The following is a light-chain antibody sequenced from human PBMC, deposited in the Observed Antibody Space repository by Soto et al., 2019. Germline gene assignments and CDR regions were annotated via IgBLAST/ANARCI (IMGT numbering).Light chain of an antibody. Sequence: QSALAQPPSVSGSPGQSVTISCTGTSTDFVSYNRASWYQQPPGTAPKLIIYEASNRPSGVPDRFSGSKSGNTASLTISGLQAADEADYYCTLYTSENTYVFGTGTRSPS. V-gene: IGLV2-18*01. CDR1: STDFVSYNR. CDR2: EAS. J-gene: IGLJ1*01. CDR3: TLYTSENTYV.